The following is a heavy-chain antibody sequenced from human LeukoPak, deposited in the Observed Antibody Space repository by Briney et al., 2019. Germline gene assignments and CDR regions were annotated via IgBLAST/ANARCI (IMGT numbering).Heavy chain of an antibody. V-gene: IGHV6-1*01. D-gene: IGHD3-22*01. CDR2: TYYRSEWYN. Sequence: SQTLSLTCATSGDSVSSNSAAWNWIRQSPSSGLEWLGRTYYRSEWYNDYAVSVKSRININPDTSKNQFSLQLNSVTPEDTAVYYCAQADGTGYFYFQHWGQGTLVTVSS. J-gene: IGHJ1*01. CDR1: GDSVSSNSAA. CDR3: AQADGTGYFYFQH.